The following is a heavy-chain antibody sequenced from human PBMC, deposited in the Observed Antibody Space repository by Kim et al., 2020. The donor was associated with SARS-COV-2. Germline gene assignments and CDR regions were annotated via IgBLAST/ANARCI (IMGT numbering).Heavy chain of an antibody. V-gene: IGHV1-3*01. J-gene: IGHJ4*03. CDR2: ISAGDGNT. CDR3: ARQEGYCSGGSCYYGY. D-gene: IGHD2-15*01. CDR1: GYTFTNYA. Sequence: ASVKVSCKASGYTFTNYAMHWVRQAPGQRLEWMGWISAGDGNTNYSQKFQGRVTIARDTSANIVYMDLSSLSSDDTAVYYCARQEGYCSGGSCYYGYWGQWTLVSVSS.